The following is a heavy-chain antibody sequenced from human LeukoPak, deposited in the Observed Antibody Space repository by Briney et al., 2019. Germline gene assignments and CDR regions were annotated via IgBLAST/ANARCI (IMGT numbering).Heavy chain of an antibody. CDR3: ATEWGY. CDR2: FTKTSYI. J-gene: IGHJ4*02. D-gene: IGHD1-26*01. V-gene: IGHV3-21*01. Sequence: GGSLRLSCAASGFTFSSYSMSWVPHAPGKGLEWISSFTKTSYIYYAVSLKGRFTISRDNAKNSLSLQLNSLSAEDTAVYYCATEWGYWGQGTLVTVSS. CDR1: GFTFSSYS.